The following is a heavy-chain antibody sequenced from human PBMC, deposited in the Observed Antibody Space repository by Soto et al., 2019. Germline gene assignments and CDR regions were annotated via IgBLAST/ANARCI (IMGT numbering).Heavy chain of an antibody. D-gene: IGHD5-18*01. CDR2: ISWNSGSI. Sequence: EVQLVESGGGLVQPGRSLRLSCAASGFTFDDYAMHWVRQAPGKGLEWVSGISWNSGSIGYVDSVKGRFTISRDNAKNSLYLQMNSLRAEDTALYYCAKDDYSYGYEYWGQGTLVTVSS. CDR3: AKDDYSYGYEY. CDR1: GFTFDDYA. J-gene: IGHJ4*02. V-gene: IGHV3-9*01.